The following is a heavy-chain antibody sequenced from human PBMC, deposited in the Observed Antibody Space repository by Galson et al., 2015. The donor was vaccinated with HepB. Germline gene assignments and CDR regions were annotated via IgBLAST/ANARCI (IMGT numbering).Heavy chain of an antibody. CDR2: IGHDGTYQ. J-gene: IGHJ4*02. D-gene: IGHD3-10*01. CDR1: GFYFGVYG. V-gene: IGHV3-33*01. CDR3: ARDLGAGKYFDH. Sequence: SLRLSCAASGFYFGVYGTHWLRQAPGKGPEWVAVIGHDGTYQKYGDSVKGRFTISRDNSENTLFLQMNSLRGEDTAVYYCARDLGAGKYFDHWGQGILVTVSS.